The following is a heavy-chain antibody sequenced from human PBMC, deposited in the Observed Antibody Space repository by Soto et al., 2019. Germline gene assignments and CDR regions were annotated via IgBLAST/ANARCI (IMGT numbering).Heavy chain of an antibody. CDR3: ARSIRSGSYYNGEHFDY. D-gene: IGHD3-10*01. CDR2: IYPGDSDT. Sequence: EVQLVQSGAEVKKPGESLKISCKASGYSFTSDWIGWVRQMPGKGLEWMGIIYPGDSDTRYSPSFQGQVTISADKSISTAYLQWSSLKASDTAMYYCARSIRSGSYYNGEHFDYWGQGTLVTVSS. J-gene: IGHJ4*02. V-gene: IGHV5-51*01. CDR1: GYSFTSDW.